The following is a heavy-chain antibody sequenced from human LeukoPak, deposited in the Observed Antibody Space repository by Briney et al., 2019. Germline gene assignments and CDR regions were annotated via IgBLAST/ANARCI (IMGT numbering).Heavy chain of an antibody. Sequence: GASVKVSCKTSGYTFTSYAIHWLRQAPGQRLEWMGWINAGSGNAKYSQKFQGRVTITRDTSASTVYMELSSLRSEDTAVYYCARVVMYYYDSTGLDYWGQGTLVTVSS. CDR1: GYTFTSYA. CDR3: ARVVMYYYDSTGLDY. CDR2: INAGSGNA. V-gene: IGHV1-3*01. J-gene: IGHJ4*02. D-gene: IGHD3-22*01.